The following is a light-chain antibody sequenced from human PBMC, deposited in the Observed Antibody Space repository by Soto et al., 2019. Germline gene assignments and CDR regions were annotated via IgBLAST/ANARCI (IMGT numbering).Light chain of an antibody. J-gene: IGKJ1*01. CDR3: PQSYSTPRT. Sequence: DIQMTQSPSSLSASVGDRVTITCRASQSISSYLNWYQQKPGKAPKLLIYAASSLQSGVPSRFSGSGSGTDFTLTISSLQPEYFATYYCPQSYSTPRTFGQGTKV. CDR1: QSISSY. CDR2: AAS. V-gene: IGKV1-39*01.